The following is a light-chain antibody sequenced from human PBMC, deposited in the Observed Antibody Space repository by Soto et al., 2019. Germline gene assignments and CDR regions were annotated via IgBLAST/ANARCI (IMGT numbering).Light chain of an antibody. Sequence: EIVMTQSPPSLTVTPGEPASISCRSSQRLLHSNGNYFLDWYLQQPGQSPQLLIYLGFNRASGVPDRVSGSGAGTDFTLKISRVEAEDVGVYYYMQALQTPYTFGQGTRLEIK. V-gene: IGKV2-28*01. CDR2: LGF. CDR1: QRLLHSNGNYF. CDR3: MQALQTPYT. J-gene: IGKJ2*01.